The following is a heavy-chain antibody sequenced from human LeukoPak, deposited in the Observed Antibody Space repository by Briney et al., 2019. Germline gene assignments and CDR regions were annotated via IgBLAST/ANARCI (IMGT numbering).Heavy chain of an antibody. CDR3: AKAVNFDWLPNDY. D-gene: IGHD3-9*01. CDR2: IITSGGST. V-gene: IGHV3-23*01. Sequence: GGSPSLSCAASGFTFSSYAMSWVRRAPGKGLEWVSTIITSGGSTYYTDSVKGRFTISRDNSKNTLYLQMNSLRAEDTAVYYCAKAVNFDWLPNDYWGQGTLVTVSS. CDR1: GFTFSSYA. J-gene: IGHJ4*02.